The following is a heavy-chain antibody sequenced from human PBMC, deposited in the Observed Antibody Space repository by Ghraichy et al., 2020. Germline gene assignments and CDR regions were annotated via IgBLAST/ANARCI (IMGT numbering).Heavy chain of an antibody. D-gene: IGHD3-22*01. Sequence: SESLSLTCTVSGDSISNGEYYWNWIRQLPGKGLVWIGYIYKSGSTYYDPSLKSRITMSVDTSKNQFSLKLTSVTAADTALYYCARGEDLYDSNRYYYHDALDVWGRGTVVTVSS. V-gene: IGHV4-31*03. CDR1: GDSISNGEYY. J-gene: IGHJ3*01. CDR2: IYKSGST. CDR3: ARGEDLYDSNRYYYHDALDV.